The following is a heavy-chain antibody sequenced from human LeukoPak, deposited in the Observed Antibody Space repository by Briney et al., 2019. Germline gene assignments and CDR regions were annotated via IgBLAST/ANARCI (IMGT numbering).Heavy chain of an antibody. J-gene: IGHJ6*02. CDR2: LNYDGSSR. CDR3: ARDPFGAYGMDV. D-gene: IGHD3-10*01. Sequence: GGSLRLSCAASGFTFSNHWMHWVRQAPGKGLVWVSRLNYDGSSRNYADSVKGRFTSSRDNAKNTVYLQMNSLRAEDTAVYYCARDPFGAYGMDVWGQGTTVTVSS. V-gene: IGHV3-74*01. CDR1: GFTFSNHW.